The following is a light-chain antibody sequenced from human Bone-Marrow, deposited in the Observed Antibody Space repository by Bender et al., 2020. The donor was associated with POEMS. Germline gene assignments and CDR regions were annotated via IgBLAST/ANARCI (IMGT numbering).Light chain of an antibody. V-gene: IGLV2-14*01. CDR2: DAS. J-gene: IGLJ2*01. CDR3: CSYTANSNSVI. Sequence: QSALTQPASVSGSPGQSITISCTGTSSDVGGSKYVSWYQQYPGKAPKLIIYDASNRASGVSFRFSGFKSGNTASLTISGLQADDEAAYYCCSYTANSNSVIFGGGTRVTVL. CDR1: SSDVGGSKY.